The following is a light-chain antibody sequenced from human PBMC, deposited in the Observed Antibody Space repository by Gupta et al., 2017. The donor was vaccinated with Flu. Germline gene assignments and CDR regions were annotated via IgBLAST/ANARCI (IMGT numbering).Light chain of an antibody. Sequence: QTVVTQEPSFSVSPGGTVTLTCGLSSGSVSSGYYPSWYQQTPGQAPRTLIYNTNTRSSGVPDRFSGSILGNKAALTITGAQADDESDYYCVLYMGSAIQVFVGGTKLTVL. CDR1: SGSVSSGYY. J-gene: IGLJ2*01. CDR2: NTN. V-gene: IGLV8-61*01. CDR3: VLYMGSAIQV.